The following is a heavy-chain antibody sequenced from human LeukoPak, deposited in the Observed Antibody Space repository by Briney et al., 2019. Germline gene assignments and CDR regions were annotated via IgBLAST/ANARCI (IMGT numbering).Heavy chain of an antibody. CDR3: AKSNGYGLIDM. J-gene: IGHJ3*01. CDR2: IDHSGSS. Sequence: SETLSLTCTVSGYSISSGYYWGWIRQPPGKGLEGTGSIDHSGSSYYTPSLKSRITISIDKSKNQFSLKLISVTAADTAGYYCAKSNGYGLIDMWGQGRMVTVSS. D-gene: IGHD3-10*01. CDR1: GYSISSGYY. V-gene: IGHV4-38-2*02.